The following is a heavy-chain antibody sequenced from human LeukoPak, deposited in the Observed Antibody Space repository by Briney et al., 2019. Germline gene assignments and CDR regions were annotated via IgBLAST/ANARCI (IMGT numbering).Heavy chain of an antibody. CDR3: ARGDYYDSSGYGY. Sequence: GGSLRLYCAASGFTFSSYSMNWVRQAPGKGLEWVSSISSSSSYIYYADSVKGRFTISRDNAKNSLYLQMNSLRAEDTAVYYCARGDYYDSSGYGYWGQGTLVTVSS. V-gene: IGHV3-21*01. D-gene: IGHD3-22*01. J-gene: IGHJ4*02. CDR2: ISSSSSYI. CDR1: GFTFSSYS.